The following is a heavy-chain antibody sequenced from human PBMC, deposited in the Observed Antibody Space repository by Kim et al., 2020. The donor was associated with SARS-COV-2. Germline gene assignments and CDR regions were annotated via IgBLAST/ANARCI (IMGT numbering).Heavy chain of an antibody. V-gene: IGHV3-7*01. D-gene: IGHD3-16*02. CDR2: IKQDGSEK. CDR3: ARVGLGITFGGVITMNYYCYGMDV. Sequence: GGSLRLSCAASGFTFSSYWMSWVRQAPGKGLEWVANIKQDGSEKYYVDSVKGRFTISRDNAKNSLYLQMNSLRAEDTAVYYCARVGLGITFGGVITMNYYCYGMDVWGQGTTVTVSS. CDR1: GFTFSSYW. J-gene: IGHJ6*02.